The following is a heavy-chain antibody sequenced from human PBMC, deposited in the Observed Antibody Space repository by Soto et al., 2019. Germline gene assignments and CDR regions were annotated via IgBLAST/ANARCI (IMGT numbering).Heavy chain of an antibody. J-gene: IGHJ3*01. D-gene: IGHD2-15*01. CDR1: GSFISSGNY. CDR2: IFHGGNT. Sequence: SETLSLTCAVSGSFISSGNYWGWIRKPPGKGLEWIGSIFHGGNTYYNPSLKSRVTISVDMSKNQFSLKLNSVTAADTAVYYCARARWYDAFDVWGQGTVVTVSS. V-gene: IGHV4-38-2*01. CDR3: ARARWYDAFDV.